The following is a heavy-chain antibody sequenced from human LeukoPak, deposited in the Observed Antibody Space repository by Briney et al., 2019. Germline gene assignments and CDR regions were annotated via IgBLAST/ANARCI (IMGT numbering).Heavy chain of an antibody. V-gene: IGHV3-21*06. D-gene: IGHD3-10*01. CDR1: GFTFSSYS. Sequence: PGGSLRLSCAASGFTFSSYSMNWVRQAPGKGLEWVSSISSSSSYIYYADSVKGRFTISRDNAKNSLYLQTNSLRAEDTAVYYCARAGGGGSGKMVNWFDPWGQGTLVTVSS. J-gene: IGHJ5*02. CDR3: ARAGGGGSGKMVNWFDP. CDR2: ISSSSSYI.